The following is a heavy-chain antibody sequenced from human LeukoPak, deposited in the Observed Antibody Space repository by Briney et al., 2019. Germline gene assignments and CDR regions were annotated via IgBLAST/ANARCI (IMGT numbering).Heavy chain of an antibody. CDR3: ARAPRTGAWDMITFGGVIVHGDAFDF. CDR2: INPNSGGT. D-gene: IGHD3-16*02. CDR1: GYTFTGYY. Sequence: ASVKVSCKASGYTFTGYYMHWVRQAPGQGLEWMGWINPNSGGTNYAQKFQGRVTMTRDTSISTAYMELSRLRSDDTAVYYCARAPRTGAWDMITFGGVIVHGDAFDFWGQGTMVTVSS. J-gene: IGHJ3*01. V-gene: IGHV1-2*02.